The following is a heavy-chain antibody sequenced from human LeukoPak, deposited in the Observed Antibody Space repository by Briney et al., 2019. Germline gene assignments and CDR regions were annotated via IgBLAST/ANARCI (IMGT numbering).Heavy chain of an antibody. CDR3: ARDRAYSSGWYYYYGMDV. J-gene: IGHJ6*02. V-gene: IGHV1-18*01. CDR2: ISAYNGNT. Sequence: GASVKVSCKASGYTFTSYGISWVRQAPGQGLEWMGWISAYNGNTNYAQKLQGRVTMTTDTSTSTAYMELRSLRSDDTAVYYCARDRAYSSGWYYYYGMDVWGQGTTVTVSS. CDR1: GYTFTSYG. D-gene: IGHD6-19*01.